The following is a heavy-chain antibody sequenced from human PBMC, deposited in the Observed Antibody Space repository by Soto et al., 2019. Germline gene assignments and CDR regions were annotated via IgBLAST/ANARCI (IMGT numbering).Heavy chain of an antibody. D-gene: IGHD1-26*01. J-gene: IGHJ4*02. CDR2: MNQDGSQK. Sequence: GGSLRLSCAASGFTFSRYWMSWVRQAPGRGLEWVANMNQDGSQKYYVDSVKGRFTISRDNAEKSLFLQMNSLRAEDTAVYYCARDNVGPAGNDYWGQGTLVTVSS. CDR1: GFTFSRYW. V-gene: IGHV3-7*01. CDR3: ARDNVGPAGNDY.